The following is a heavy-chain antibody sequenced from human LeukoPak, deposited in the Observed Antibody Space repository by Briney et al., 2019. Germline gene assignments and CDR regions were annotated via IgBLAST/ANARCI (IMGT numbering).Heavy chain of an antibody. CDR1: GGSISSYY. V-gene: IGHV4-59*01. CDR3: AGSITIFGVVDY. CDR2: IYYSGST. D-gene: IGHD3-3*01. Sequence: PSETLSLTCTVSGGSISSYYWSWIRQPPGKGLEWIGYIYYSGSTNYNPSLKSRVTISVDTSKNQFSLKLSSVTAADTAVYYCAGSITIFGVVDYWGQGTLVTVS. J-gene: IGHJ4*02.